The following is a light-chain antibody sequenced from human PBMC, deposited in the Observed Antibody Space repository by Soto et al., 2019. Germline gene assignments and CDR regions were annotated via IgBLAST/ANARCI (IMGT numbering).Light chain of an antibody. CDR1: SSDVGAYNY. CDR2: DVS. V-gene: IGLV2-14*01. CDR3: SSYTSATTYV. Sequence: QSVLTQPASVSGSPGQSITISCTGTSSDVGAYNYDSWYQQYPGEAPKVIIYDVSHRPAGVSNRFSGSKSGNTASLTISGLQTQDEADYYCSSYTSATTYVFGTGTKVTVX. J-gene: IGLJ1*01.